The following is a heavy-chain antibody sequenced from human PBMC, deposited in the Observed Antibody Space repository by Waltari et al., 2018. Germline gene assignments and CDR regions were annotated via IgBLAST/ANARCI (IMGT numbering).Heavy chain of an antibody. CDR2: IYPGDSDT. CDR1: GYSFTSYW. D-gene: IGHD2-15*01. J-gene: IGHJ4*02. Sequence: EVQLVQSGAEVKKPGESLKISCKGSGYSFTSYWIGWVRQMPGKGLEWMGIIYPGDSDTRYSPSFQGQVTISADKSISTAYLQWSSLRSEDTAVYYCATGSALGYCSGGSCYSGVYWGQGTLVTVSS. CDR3: ATGSALGYCSGGSCYSGVY. V-gene: IGHV5-51*01.